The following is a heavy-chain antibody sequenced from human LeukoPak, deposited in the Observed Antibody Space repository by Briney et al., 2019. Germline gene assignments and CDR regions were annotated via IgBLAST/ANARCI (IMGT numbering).Heavy chain of an antibody. Sequence: GGSLRLSCAASGFTFSSHWMHWVSQAPGKGLVWVSRIDSDGRITTYADSVRGRFTISRDNAKNTLYLQMNTLRDEDTAVYYCARDYNWNPPDYWGQGTLVTVYS. J-gene: IGHJ4*02. V-gene: IGHV3-74*01. CDR1: GFTFSSHW. CDR3: ARDYNWNPPDY. CDR2: IDSDGRIT. D-gene: IGHD1-1*01.